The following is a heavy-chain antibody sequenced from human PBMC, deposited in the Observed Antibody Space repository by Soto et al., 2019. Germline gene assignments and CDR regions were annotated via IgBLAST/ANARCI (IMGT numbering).Heavy chain of an antibody. CDR3: AREVTSRFTKATFYGVVPIPPWGFAP. CDR2: IIPIFGTA. CDR1: GGTFSSYA. J-gene: IGHJ5*02. V-gene: IGHV1-69*13. Sequence: SVKVSCKAAGGTFSSYAISWVRQAPGQGLEWMGGIIPIFGTANYAQKFQGRVTITADESTSTAYMELSSLRSEDTAVYYCAREVTSRFTKATFYGVVPIPPWGFAPRGQGTPVPVSP. D-gene: IGHD3-3*01.